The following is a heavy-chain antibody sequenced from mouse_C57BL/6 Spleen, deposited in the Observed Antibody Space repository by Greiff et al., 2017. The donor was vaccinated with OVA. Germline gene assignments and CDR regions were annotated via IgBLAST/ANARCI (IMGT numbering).Heavy chain of an antibody. CDR2: IYPGSGNT. J-gene: IGHJ4*01. D-gene: IGHD2-12*01. CDR3: AREGDPYDLYAMDD. CDR1: GYSFTSYY. V-gene: IGHV1-66*01. Sequence: QVQLQQSGPELVKPGASVKISCKASGYSFTSYYIHWVKQRPGQGLEWIGWIYPGSGNTKYNEKFKGKATLTADTSSSTAYMQLSSLTSEDSAVYYCAREGDPYDLYAMDDWGQGTSVTVSS.